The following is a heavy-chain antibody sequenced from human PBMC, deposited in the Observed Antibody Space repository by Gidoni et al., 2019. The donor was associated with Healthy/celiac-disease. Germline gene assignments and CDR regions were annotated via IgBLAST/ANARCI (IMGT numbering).Heavy chain of an antibody. J-gene: IGHJ4*02. D-gene: IGHD6-13*01. CDR2: IYTSGST. Sequence: QVQLQESGPGLVKPSQTLSLTCTVSGGSISSGSYYWSWIRQPAGKGLEWIGRIYTSGSTNYNPSLKSRVTISVDTSKNQFSLKLSSVTAADTAVYYCASTIAAAGTVGDYWGQGTLVTVSS. CDR3: ASTIAAAGTVGDY. CDR1: GGSISSGSYY. V-gene: IGHV4-61*02.